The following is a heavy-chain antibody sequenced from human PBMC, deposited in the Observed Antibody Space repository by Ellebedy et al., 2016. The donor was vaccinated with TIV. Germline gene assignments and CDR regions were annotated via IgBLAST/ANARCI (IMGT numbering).Heavy chain of an antibody. J-gene: IGHJ6*02. CDR3: AREAHLWFGETINGIDV. Sequence: GESLKISXAASGFTFSSYSMNWVRQAPGKGLEWVSYISSSSSTIYYADSVKGRFTISRDNAKNSLYLQMNSLRDEDTAVYYCAREAHLWFGETINGIDVWGQGTTVTVSS. CDR2: ISSSSSTI. CDR1: GFTFSSYS. V-gene: IGHV3-48*02. D-gene: IGHD3-10*01.